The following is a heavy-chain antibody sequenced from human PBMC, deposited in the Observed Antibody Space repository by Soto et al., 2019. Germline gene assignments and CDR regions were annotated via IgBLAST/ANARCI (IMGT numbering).Heavy chain of an antibody. V-gene: IGHV3-23*01. J-gene: IGHJ5*02. CDR1: GFIFENFG. CDR3: AKNQGVELVPLATVDWFNP. D-gene: IGHD1-26*01. Sequence: LRLSCAASGFIFENFGMSWVRQAPGKGLEWISSISGSGFKKYYADSVKGRFTISRDNSKSTVYLELNNLSAEDTAVYHCAKNQGVELVPLATVDWFNPWGQGSVVTVSS. CDR2: ISGSGFKK.